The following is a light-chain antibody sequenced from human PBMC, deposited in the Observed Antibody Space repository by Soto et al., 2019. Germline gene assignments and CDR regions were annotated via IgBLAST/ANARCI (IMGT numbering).Light chain of an antibody. J-gene: IGLJ1*01. Sequence: LTHPASVSVSPGQSITISCTGTSSDVGSYNLVSWYQQYPGKAPKLMIYEDSERPSGVSNRFSGSKSGNTASLTISGLQTEDEADYYCCAYAGGSTYVFGTGTKVTVL. V-gene: IGLV2-23*01. CDR3: CAYAGGSTYV. CDR2: EDS. CDR1: SSDVGSYNL.